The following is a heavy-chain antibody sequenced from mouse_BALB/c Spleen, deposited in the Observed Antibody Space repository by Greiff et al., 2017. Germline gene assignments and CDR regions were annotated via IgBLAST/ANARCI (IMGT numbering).Heavy chain of an antibody. D-gene: IGHD2-1*01. J-gene: IGHJ4*01. CDR1: GYTFTSYW. CDR2: INPSTGYT. CDR3: ARSHYGNYAMDY. Sequence: QVQLQQSGAELAKPGASVKMSCKASGYTFTSYWMHWVKQRPGQGLEWIGYINPSTGYTEYNQKFKDKATLTADKSSSTAYMQLSSLTSEDSAVYYCARSHYGNYAMDYWGQGTSVTVSS. V-gene: IGHV1-7*01.